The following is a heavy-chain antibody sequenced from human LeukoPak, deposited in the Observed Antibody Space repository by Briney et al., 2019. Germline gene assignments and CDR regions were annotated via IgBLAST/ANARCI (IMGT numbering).Heavy chain of an antibody. CDR1: GFTFSSYS. D-gene: IGHD3-10*01. Sequence: GGSLRLSCAASGFTFSSYSMNCVRQAPGKGLEWVSSISSSSNYIYYADSVKGRFTISRDNAKNSLYLQMNSLRAEDTAVYYCARVGYGSGSYYLDYWGQGTLVTVSS. V-gene: IGHV3-21*01. J-gene: IGHJ4*02. CDR3: ARVGYGSGSYYLDY. CDR2: ISSSSNYI.